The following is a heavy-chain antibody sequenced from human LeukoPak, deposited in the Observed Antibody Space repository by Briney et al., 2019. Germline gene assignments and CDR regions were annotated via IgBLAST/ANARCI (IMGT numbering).Heavy chain of an antibody. D-gene: IGHD2-2*02. Sequence: SVKVSCKASGGTFISYAISWVRQAPGQGLEWMGGIIPIFGTANYAQKFQGRVTITADESTSTAYMELSSLRSEDTAVYYCASPYCSSTSCYTPTSFDYWGQGTLVTVSS. CDR3: ASPYCSSTSCYTPTSFDY. CDR1: GGTFISYA. V-gene: IGHV1-69*01. J-gene: IGHJ4*02. CDR2: IIPIFGTA.